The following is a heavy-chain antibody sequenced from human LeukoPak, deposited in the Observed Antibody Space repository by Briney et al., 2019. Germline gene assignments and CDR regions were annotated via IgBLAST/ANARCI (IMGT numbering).Heavy chain of an antibody. CDR2: ISLSSSSI. Sequence: GGSLRLSCAASGFTFSHYGMHWVRQAPGKGLEWVSYISLSSSSIYYADSLKGRFTISRDNAKNSLYLQMNSLRAEDTAVYYCAKERIAAAGPFDYWGQGTLVTVSS. CDR1: GFTFSHYG. J-gene: IGHJ4*02. V-gene: IGHV3-48*01. CDR3: AKERIAAAGPFDY. D-gene: IGHD6-13*01.